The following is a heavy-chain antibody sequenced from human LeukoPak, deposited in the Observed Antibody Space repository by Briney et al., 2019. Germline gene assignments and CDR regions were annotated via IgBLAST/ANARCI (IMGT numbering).Heavy chain of an antibody. V-gene: IGHV3-23*01. D-gene: IGHD3-22*01. CDR1: GSTFNSYG. CDR3: AKGHSSGYRTGTGY. CDR2: ITGSGGST. Sequence: GGSLRLSCAASGSTFNSYGMSWVRQAPGKGLEWVSTITGSGGSTYYAGSVKGRFTISRDNSKNTLYVQMNSLRAEDTAVYYCAKGHSSGYRTGTGYWGQGTLVTVSS. J-gene: IGHJ4*02.